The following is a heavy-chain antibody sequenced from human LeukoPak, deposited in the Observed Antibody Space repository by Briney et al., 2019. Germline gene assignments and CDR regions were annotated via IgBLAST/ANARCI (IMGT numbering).Heavy chain of an antibody. CDR3: AKDRGSGYHYFDY. Sequence: PGGSLRLSCAASGFTFSSYAMSWVRQAPGKGLEWVSAISGSGGSTYYADSVKGRFTISRDNSKNTLYLQMNSLRAEDTAVYYCAKDRGSGYHYFDYWGQATLVTVSS. J-gene: IGHJ4*02. CDR2: ISGSGGST. V-gene: IGHV3-23*01. CDR1: GFTFSSYA. D-gene: IGHD3-22*01.